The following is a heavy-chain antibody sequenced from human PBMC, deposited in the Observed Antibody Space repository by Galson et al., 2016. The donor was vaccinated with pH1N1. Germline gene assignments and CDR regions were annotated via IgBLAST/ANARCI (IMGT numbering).Heavy chain of an antibody. CDR3: ARGSGSPDSYYYYGRDV. CDR1: GYSFTNYW. CDR2: IYPSDSDT. Sequence: QSGAEVKKPGKSLKISCKGSGYSFTNYWIGWVRQMPGKGLEWMGIIYPSDSDTRYSPSFQGQVTISADKSISTAYLQWSSLKASDPAIYYCARGSGSPDSYYYYGRDVWGQGTTVTVSS. V-gene: IGHV5-51*01. J-gene: IGHJ6*02. D-gene: IGHD3-10*01.